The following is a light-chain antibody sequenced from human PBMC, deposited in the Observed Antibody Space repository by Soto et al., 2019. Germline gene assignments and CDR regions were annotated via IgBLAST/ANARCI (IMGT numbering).Light chain of an antibody. CDR3: QQHISSPLT. V-gene: IGKV3-15*01. CDR2: SAS. CDR1: QNVISN. J-gene: IGKJ4*01. Sequence: EIAMTQSPGTLSVSPGERAALSCMASQNVISNLAWYQQRPGQAPRLLIYSASTRATGIPARFSGRGFGTEFTLTISSLQPDDFATYYCQQHISSPLTFGGGTKVDIK.